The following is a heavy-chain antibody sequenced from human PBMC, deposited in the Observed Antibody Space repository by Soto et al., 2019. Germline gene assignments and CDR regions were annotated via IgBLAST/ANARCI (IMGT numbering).Heavy chain of an antibody. J-gene: IGHJ5*02. CDR1: GYTCTSYG. V-gene: IGHV1-18*01. CDR3: ARVAVAGSNWFDP. CDR2: ISAYNGNT. D-gene: IGHD6-19*01. Sequence: CKASGYTCTSYGISWVRQAPGQGLEWMGWISAYNGNTNYAQKLQGRVTMTTDTSTSTAYMELRSLRSDDTAVYYCARVAVAGSNWFDPWGQGTLVTVSS.